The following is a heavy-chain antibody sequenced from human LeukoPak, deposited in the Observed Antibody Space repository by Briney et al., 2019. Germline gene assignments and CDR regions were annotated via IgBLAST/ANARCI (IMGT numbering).Heavy chain of an antibody. V-gene: IGHV3-23*01. D-gene: IGHD3-3*01. CDR2: ISGSGGST. J-gene: IGHJ3*02. CDR3: AKCYDFWSGYGYDAFDI. Sequence: PGGSLRLSCAASGFTFSSYAMSWVRQAPGKGLEWVSAISGSGGSTYYADSVKGRFTISRDNSKNTPYLQMNSLRAEDTAVYYCAKCYDFWSGYGYDAFDIWGQGTMVTVSS. CDR1: GFTFSSYA.